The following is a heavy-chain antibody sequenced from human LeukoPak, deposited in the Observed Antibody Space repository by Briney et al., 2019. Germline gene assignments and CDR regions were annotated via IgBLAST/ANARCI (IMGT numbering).Heavy chain of an antibody. V-gene: IGHV1-2*06. CDR1: GYTFTGYY. CDR2: INPNSGGT. D-gene: IGHD6-19*01. CDR3: ARAEQWLLGLSPDY. J-gene: IGHJ4*02. Sequence: ASVKVSCKASGYTFTGYYMHWVRQAPGQGLEWMGRINPNSGGTNYAQKFQGRVTMTRDTSISTAYMELSRLRSDDTAVYCCARAEQWLLGLSPDYWGQGTLVTVSS.